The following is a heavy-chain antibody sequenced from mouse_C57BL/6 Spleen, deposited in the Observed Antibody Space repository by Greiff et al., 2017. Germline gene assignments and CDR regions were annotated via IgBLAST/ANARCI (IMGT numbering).Heavy chain of an antibody. CDR3: AIYSDFDRGFAY. Sequence: EVKLVESEGGLVQPGSSMKLSCTASGFTFSDYYMAWVRQVPEKGLECVANINYDGSSTYYLDSLKSRFIITRDTAKNILYLQMSSLKSEDTATYYCAIYSDFDRGFAYWGQGTLVTVSA. J-gene: IGHJ3*01. D-gene: IGHD2-4*01. V-gene: IGHV5-16*01. CDR1: GFTFSDYY. CDR2: INYDGSST.